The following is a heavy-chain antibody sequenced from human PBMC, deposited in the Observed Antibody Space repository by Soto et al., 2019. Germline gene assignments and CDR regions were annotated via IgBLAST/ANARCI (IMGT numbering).Heavy chain of an antibody. J-gene: IGHJ4*01. CDR1: GYSISSGYY. Sequence: PSETLSLTCAVSGYSISSGYYWGWIRQPPGKGLEWIGSIYHSGSTYYNPSLKSRVTISVDTSKNQFSLKLSSVTAADTAVYYCARAGHVDSSGYPDYWGQGTLVTVSS. CDR3: ARAGHVDSSGYPDY. CDR2: IYHSGST. D-gene: IGHD3-22*01. V-gene: IGHV4-38-2*01.